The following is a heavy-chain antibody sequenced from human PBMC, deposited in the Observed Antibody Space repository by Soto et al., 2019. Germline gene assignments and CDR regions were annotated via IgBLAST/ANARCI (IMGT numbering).Heavy chain of an antibody. J-gene: IGHJ3*02. Sequence: LETLPLTCNVSNTSISDDYWAWIRQSTGKGLEWIGFSHYSGNSAYNPSLKTRVSMSVDTSKKQVSLKLTSVTAADTAVYYCARDSKVAGNRLAFAIWGQGTMVT. CDR1: NTSISDDY. V-gene: IGHV4-59*01. CDR2: SHYSGNS. CDR3: ARDSKVAGNRLAFAI. D-gene: IGHD2-15*01.